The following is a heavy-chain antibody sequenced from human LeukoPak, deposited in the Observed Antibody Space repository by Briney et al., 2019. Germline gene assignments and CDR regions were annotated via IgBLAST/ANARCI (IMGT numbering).Heavy chain of an antibody. CDR2: ISYDGSNK. CDR1: GFTFSSYA. V-gene: IGHV3-30*04. Sequence: GGCLRLSCAASGFTFSSYAMHWVRQAPGKGLEWVAVISYDGSNKYYADSVKGRFTISRDNSKNTLYLQMNSLRAEDTAVYYCARDVGYYYGSGSYSYYYGMDVWGKGTTVTVSS. D-gene: IGHD3-10*01. J-gene: IGHJ6*04. CDR3: ARDVGYYYGSGSYSYYYGMDV.